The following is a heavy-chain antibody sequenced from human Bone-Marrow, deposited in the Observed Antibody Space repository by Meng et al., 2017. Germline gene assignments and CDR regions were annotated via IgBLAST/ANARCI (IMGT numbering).Heavy chain of an antibody. D-gene: IGHD3-10*01. CDR3: ARGTRFGDFVTYAMDV. CDR1: GGSISSSSYY. CDR2: IYHGGST. J-gene: IGHJ6*02. V-gene: IGHV4-39*07. Sequence: GSLRLSCTVSGGSISSSSYYWGWIRQPPGKGLEWIGSIYHGGSTYYNPSLKSRVTISVDTTKNQFSLKLSSVTAADTAVYYCARGTRFGDFVTYAMDVWGQGTTVTVSS.